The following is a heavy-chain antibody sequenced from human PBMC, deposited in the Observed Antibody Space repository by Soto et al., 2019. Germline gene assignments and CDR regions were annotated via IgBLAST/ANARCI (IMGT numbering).Heavy chain of an antibody. CDR2: IKHTGDA. V-gene: IGHV4-4*02. Sequence: QVHLQESGPGLVKPSETLSLTCAVSGDSIKTETWWSWLRQLPGTGLEWIGEIKHTGDANANPARGSRVSMSVGGTKNQFFLNLRSVGAAETAVYLCAREGRLHWFGSWGQGTLVSVSS. CDR1: GDSIKTETW. J-gene: IGHJ5*01. CDR3: AREGRLHWFGS.